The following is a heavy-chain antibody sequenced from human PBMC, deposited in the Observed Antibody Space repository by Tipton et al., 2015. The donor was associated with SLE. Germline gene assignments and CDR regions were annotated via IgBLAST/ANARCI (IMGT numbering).Heavy chain of an antibody. D-gene: IGHD3-22*01. CDR2: IYYSGST. CDR3: ARSGDSSGRNLLDFDY. Sequence: TLSLTCTVSGGSMSSYCWSWIRQPPGKGLEWIGYIYYSGSTNYNPSLKSRVTISVDTSKNQFSLKLSSVTAADTAVYYCARSGDSSGRNLLDFDYWGQGTLVTVSS. CDR1: GGSMSSYC. J-gene: IGHJ4*02. V-gene: IGHV4-59*08.